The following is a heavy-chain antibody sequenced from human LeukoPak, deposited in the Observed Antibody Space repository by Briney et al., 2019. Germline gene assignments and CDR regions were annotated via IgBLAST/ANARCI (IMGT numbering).Heavy chain of an antibody. CDR3: ARELAVAGRDFDY. CDR2: IYYSGST. V-gene: IGHV4-39*01. J-gene: IGHJ4*02. D-gene: IGHD6-19*01. CDR1: GGSISSSGYY. Sequence: SETLSLTCTVSGGSISSSGYYWGWIRQPPGKGLEWIGSIYYSGSTYYNPSLKSRVTISVDTSKNQFSLKLSSVTAADTAVYYCARELAVAGRDFDYWGQGTLVTVSS.